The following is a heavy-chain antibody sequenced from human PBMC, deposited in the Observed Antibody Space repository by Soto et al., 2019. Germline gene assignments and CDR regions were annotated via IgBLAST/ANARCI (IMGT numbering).Heavy chain of an antibody. D-gene: IGHD1-1*01. Sequence: PGGPLRLSCAASGFTFSSYAMHWVRQAPGKGLEWVAVISYDGSNKYYADSVKGRFTISRDNSKNTLYLQMNSLRAEDTAVYYCARTTGSYFDYWGQGTLVTVSS. V-gene: IGHV3-30-3*01. CDR2: ISYDGSNK. J-gene: IGHJ4*02. CDR1: GFTFSSYA. CDR3: ARTTGSYFDY.